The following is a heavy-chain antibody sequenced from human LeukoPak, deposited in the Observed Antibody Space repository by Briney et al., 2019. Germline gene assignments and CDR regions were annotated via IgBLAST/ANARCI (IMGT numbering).Heavy chain of an antibody. CDR1: GDSISNYY. Sequence: PSETLSLTCTVSGDSISNYYWSWIRQPPGEGLEWIGYIYYRGGTNYNPSLKSRVTISVDTSKNQFSLRLSSVTAADTAVYYCARSMTTVWFDPWGQGTLVTVSS. J-gene: IGHJ5*02. D-gene: IGHD4-17*01. CDR2: IYYRGGT. V-gene: IGHV4-59*01. CDR3: ARSMTTVWFDP.